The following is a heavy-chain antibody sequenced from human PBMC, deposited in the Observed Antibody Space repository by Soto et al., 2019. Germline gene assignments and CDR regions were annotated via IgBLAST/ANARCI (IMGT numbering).Heavy chain of an antibody. Sequence: SESLSLTCTVSGGSISSGGYYWSWIRQHPGKGLEWIGYIYYSGSTYYNPSLKSRVTISVDTSKNQFSLKLSSVTAADTAVYYCARESGGYSGYENFDYWGQGTLVTVSS. D-gene: IGHD5-12*01. J-gene: IGHJ4*02. CDR2: IYYSGST. CDR1: GGSISSGGYY. V-gene: IGHV4-31*03. CDR3: ARESGGYSGYENFDY.